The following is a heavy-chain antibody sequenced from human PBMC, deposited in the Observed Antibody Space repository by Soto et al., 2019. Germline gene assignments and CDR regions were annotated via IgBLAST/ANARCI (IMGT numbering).Heavy chain of an antibody. V-gene: IGHV3-74*01. D-gene: IGHD5-18*01. CDR3: ARGDPGYSSPLDY. J-gene: IGHJ4*02. CDR1: GFTFTMYW. Sequence: QPGGSLRLSCEASGFTFTMYWMHWVRQAPGKGLVWVSRVNSDGTGTTYADSVKGRFTVSRDNAKNSVFLQMDSLRAEDAGVYFCARGDPGYSSPLDYWGQGTLVTVS. CDR2: VNSDGTGT.